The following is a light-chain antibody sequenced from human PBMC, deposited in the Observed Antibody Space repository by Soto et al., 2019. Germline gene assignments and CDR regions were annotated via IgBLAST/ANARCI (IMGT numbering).Light chain of an antibody. CDR1: QSISDY. J-gene: IGKJ2*01. Sequence: DIQMTQSPSSLSASVGDSVIITCRGSQSISDYLNWYQQRPGKAPNLLIFGASSLQGGVPSRFSGSGSGSDFTLTISSLQPEDFATYYCQQSYSTPYTFGQGTKLEIK. V-gene: IGKV1-39*01. CDR2: GAS. CDR3: QQSYSTPYT.